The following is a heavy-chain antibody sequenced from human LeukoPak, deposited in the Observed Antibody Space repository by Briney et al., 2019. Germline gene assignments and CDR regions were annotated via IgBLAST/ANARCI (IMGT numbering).Heavy chain of an antibody. V-gene: IGHV4-34*01. CDR1: GGSFSGYY. J-gene: IGHJ6*03. Sequence: SETLSLTCAVYGGSFSGYYWSWIRQPPGKGLEWIGEMDHSGCNNYNPSLKSRVTISVDTSKNQFSLKLSSVTAADTAVYYCARGWVTMVRGVIITDYYYYMDVWGKGTTVTVSS. CDR3: ARGWVTMVRGVIITDYYYYMDV. D-gene: IGHD3-10*01. CDR2: MDHSGCN.